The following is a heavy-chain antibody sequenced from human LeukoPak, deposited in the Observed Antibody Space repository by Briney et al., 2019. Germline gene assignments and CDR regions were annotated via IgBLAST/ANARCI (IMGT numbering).Heavy chain of an antibody. J-gene: IGHJ6*03. D-gene: IGHD3-10*01. CDR2: ISYDGSNK. CDR1: GFTFSSYG. CDR3: ARDGGSGRINYMDV. V-gene: IGHV3-30*03. Sequence: PGGSLRLSCAASGFTFSSYGMHWVRQAPGKGLEWVAVISYDGSNKYYADSVKGRFTISRDNSKNTLYLQMNSLRAEDTAVYYCARDGGSGRINYMDVWGKGTTVTISS.